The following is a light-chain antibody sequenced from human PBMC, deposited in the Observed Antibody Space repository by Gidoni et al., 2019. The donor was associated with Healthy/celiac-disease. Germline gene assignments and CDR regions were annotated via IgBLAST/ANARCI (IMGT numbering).Light chain of an antibody. J-gene: IGKJ2*01. V-gene: IGKV3-11*01. Sequence: DIVLTQSPATLSLSPGERATLSCRASQSVSSYLAWYQQKPGQAPRLLIYDASNRATGIPARFSGSGSGTDFTLTISSLEPEDFAVYYCQQRSNWPHTFXQXTKLEIK. CDR1: QSVSSY. CDR2: DAS. CDR3: QQRSNWPHT.